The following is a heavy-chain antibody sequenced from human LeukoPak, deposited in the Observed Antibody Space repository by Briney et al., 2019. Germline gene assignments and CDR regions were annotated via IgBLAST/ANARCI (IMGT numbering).Heavy chain of an antibody. CDR2: IYTNGGA. V-gene: IGHV4-61*02. Sequence: KPSQTLSLTCTVSGGSVTSGNYYWNWIRQPAGKGLEWIGRIYTNGGASYNPSLKSRVTISIDASKNQFSLKLSSVTAADTAVYYCAREPPGYRGQGILVTVSS. J-gene: IGHJ4*02. CDR3: AREPPGY. CDR1: GGSVTSGNYY.